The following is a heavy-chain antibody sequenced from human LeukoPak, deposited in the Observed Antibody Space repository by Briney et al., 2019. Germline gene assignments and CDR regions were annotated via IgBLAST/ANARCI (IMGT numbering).Heavy chain of an antibody. J-gene: IGHJ4*02. V-gene: IGHV3-30*02. CDR3: ANIAPEYSSSWNYFDY. Sequence: GGSLRLSCAASGFTFSSYGMHWVRQAPGKGLEWVAFIRYDGSNKYYADSVKGRFTISRDNSKNTLYLQMNSLRAEDTAVYYCANIAPEYSSSWNYFDYWGQGTLVTVSS. CDR1: GFTFSSYG. CDR2: IRYDGSNK. D-gene: IGHD6-13*01.